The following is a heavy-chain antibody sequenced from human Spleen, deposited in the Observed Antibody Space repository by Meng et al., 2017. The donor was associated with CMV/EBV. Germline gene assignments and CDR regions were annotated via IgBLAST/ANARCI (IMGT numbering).Heavy chain of an antibody. Sequence: GESLKISCAASGFTFSDYYMSWIRQAPGKGLEWVSYISGSGGTIYYADSVKGRFTISRDNSMKTLYLQMNSLRAEDTALYYCAKDNYYGSGRTYYNWARGGYGMDVWGQGTTVTVSS. CDR3: AKDNYYGSGRTYYNWARGGYGMDV. CDR2: ISGSGGTI. V-gene: IGHV3-11*01. CDR1: GFTFSDYY. J-gene: IGHJ6*02. D-gene: IGHD3-10*01.